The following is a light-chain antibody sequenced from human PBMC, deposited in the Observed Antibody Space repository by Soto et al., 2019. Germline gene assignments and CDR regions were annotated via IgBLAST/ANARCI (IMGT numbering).Light chain of an antibody. CDR2: KAS. J-gene: IGKJ1*01. Sequence: DIQMTQSPSTLSASVGDRVTITCRASQSISTWLAWYQQKPGKAPKLLIYKASSLESGVPSRFSRSGSGTQFNLTITSLQPDDFATYYCQHYNTYSGTFGQGTKVEI. CDR3: QHYNTYSGT. CDR1: QSISTW. V-gene: IGKV1-5*03.